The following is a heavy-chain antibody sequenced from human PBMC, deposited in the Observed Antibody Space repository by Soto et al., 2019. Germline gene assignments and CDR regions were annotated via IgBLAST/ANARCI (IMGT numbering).Heavy chain of an antibody. J-gene: IGHJ4*02. Sequence: DVELLESGGGLVQPGGSLRLSCAASGFAFTSYAMTWVRQAPGQGLEWVSSVSGNGRGTYYSDSVQGRFAISRDNFINTLYLHMNSLTVQDTAVYYCAKDLRGYGDFDYWGQGILVTVSS. CDR2: VSGNGRGT. V-gene: IGHV3-23*01. D-gene: IGHD4-17*01. CDR3: AKDLRGYGDFDY. CDR1: GFAFTSYA.